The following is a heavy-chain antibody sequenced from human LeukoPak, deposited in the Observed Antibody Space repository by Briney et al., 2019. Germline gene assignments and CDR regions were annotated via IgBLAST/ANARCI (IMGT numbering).Heavy chain of an antibody. CDR2: ISYDGSNK. CDR1: GFTFSSYA. D-gene: IGHD3-3*01. V-gene: IGHV3-30-3*01. J-gene: IGHJ4*02. CDR3: ARDNYGPYDFWSGSEHFDY. Sequence: PGRSLRLSCAASGFTFSSYAMPWVRQAPGKGLEWVAVISYDGSNKYYADSVTGRFTISRDNSKNTLYLQMNNLRAEDTAVYYCARDNYGPYDFWSGSEHFDYWGQGTLVTVSS.